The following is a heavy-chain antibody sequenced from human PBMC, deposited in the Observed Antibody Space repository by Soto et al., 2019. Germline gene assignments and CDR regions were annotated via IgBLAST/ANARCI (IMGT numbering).Heavy chain of an antibody. CDR1: GDSFTGYY. D-gene: IGHD1-26*01. CDR2: INANSGVT. J-gene: IGHJ6*03. CDR3: ARESGGATATLDYYYCYMDV. Sequence: QVQLVQSGAEVKKPGASVTVSCRASGDSFTGYYMHWVRQAPGQGLEWMGWINANSGVTKYAQKFQGWVTMTRDTSMRTVYMELSRLRSDDTAVYYCARESGGATATLDYYYCYMDVWGTGTTVTVSS. V-gene: IGHV1-2*04.